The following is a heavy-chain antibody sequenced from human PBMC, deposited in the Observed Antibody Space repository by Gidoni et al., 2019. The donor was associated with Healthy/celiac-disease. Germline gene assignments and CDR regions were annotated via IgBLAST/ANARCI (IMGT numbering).Heavy chain of an antibody. V-gene: IGHV4-30-2*01. Sequence: QLQLQESGSALVKPSQTLHLTCAVAGGSISSGGYPWCWIRQPPGKGLEWIGYIYRSGSTYYNPSLKSRVTISVDRSKNQFSLKLSSVTAADTAVYYCARGYGGNYDAFDIWGQGTMVTVSS. CDR2: IYRSGST. CDR3: ARGYGGNYDAFDI. J-gene: IGHJ3*02. CDR1: GGSISSGGYP. D-gene: IGHD4-4*01.